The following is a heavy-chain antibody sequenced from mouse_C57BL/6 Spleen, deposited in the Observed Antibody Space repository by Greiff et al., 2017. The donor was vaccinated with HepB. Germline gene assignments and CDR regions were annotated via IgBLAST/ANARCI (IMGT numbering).Heavy chain of an antibody. D-gene: IGHD1-1*01. J-gene: IGHJ4*01. CDR2: IRSKSNNYAT. Sequence: EVKLVESGGGLVQPKGSLKLSCAASGFSFNTYAMNWVRQAPGKGLEWVARIRSKSNNYATYYADSVKDRFTISRDDSESMLYLQMNNLKTEDTAMYYCVRHDGSSYLYYAMDYWGQGTSVTVSS. CDR1: GFSFNTYA. CDR3: VRHDGSSYLYYAMDY. V-gene: IGHV10-1*01.